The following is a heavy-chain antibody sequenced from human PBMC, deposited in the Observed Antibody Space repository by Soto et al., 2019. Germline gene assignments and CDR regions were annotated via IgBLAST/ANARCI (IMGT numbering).Heavy chain of an antibody. J-gene: IGHJ5*02. Sequence: PSETLSLTCTVSGGSISSGDYYWSWIRQPPGKGLEWIGYIYYSGSTYYNPSLKSRVTISVDTSKNQFSLKLSSVTAADTAVYSCDRIKRIQLFDPWGQGTRVTVSS. CDR3: DRIKRIQLFDP. CDR1: GGSISSGDYY. D-gene: IGHD1-1*01. CDR2: IYYSGST. V-gene: IGHV4-30-4*01.